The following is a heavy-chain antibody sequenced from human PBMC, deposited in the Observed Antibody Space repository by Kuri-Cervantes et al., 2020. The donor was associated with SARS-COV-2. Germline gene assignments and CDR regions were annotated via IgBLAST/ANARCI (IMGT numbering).Heavy chain of an antibody. CDR1: GFTVSSNE. D-gene: IGHD3-3*01. Sequence: LSLTCAASGFTVSSNEMSWVRLAPGKGLEWVSSISGGSTYYADSRKGRFTISRDNSKNTLHLQMNSLRSDDTAVYYCARWAPGGYDFWSGPLDYWGQGTLVTVSS. J-gene: IGHJ4*02. CDR2: ISGGST. V-gene: IGHV3-38-3*01. CDR3: ARWAPGGYDFWSGPLDY.